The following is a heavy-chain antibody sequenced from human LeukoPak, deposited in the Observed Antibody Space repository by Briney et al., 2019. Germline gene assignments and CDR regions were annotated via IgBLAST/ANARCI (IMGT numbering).Heavy chain of an antibody. CDR2: INPNSGGT. Sequence: ASVKVSCKASGYNFIGYYIHWLRQAPGQGLEWMGWINPNSGGTNYAQKFQGRVTMTRDTSISTAYMELSRLRSDDTAVYYCARVHYSSGWYYGFAIWGQGTMVTVSS. CDR1: GYNFIGYY. CDR3: ARVHYSSGWYYGFAI. D-gene: IGHD6-19*01. V-gene: IGHV1-2*02. J-gene: IGHJ3*02.